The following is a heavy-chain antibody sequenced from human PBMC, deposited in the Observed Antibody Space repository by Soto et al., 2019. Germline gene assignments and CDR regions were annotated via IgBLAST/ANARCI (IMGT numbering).Heavy chain of an antibody. D-gene: IGHD1-20*01. J-gene: IGHJ5*02. V-gene: IGHV1-46*03. Sequence: QVQMVQSGAEVKKPGAPVKISCKASGFSFRVYYMHWVRQAPGQGLEWMGIIHPSGTTGLAQKFQGRVTMTKDSSTNTVYMELSSLSSEDTAIYYCARDNSVADLGWWFDPWGQGTLVTVSS. CDR2: IHPSGTT. CDR1: GFSFRVYY. CDR3: ARDNSVADLGWWFDP.